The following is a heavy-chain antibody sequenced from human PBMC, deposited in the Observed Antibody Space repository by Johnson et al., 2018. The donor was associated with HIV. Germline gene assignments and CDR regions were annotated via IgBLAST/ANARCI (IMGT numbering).Heavy chain of an antibody. Sequence: QVQLVESGGGVVQPGRSLRLSCAASGFTFSNYDMDWVRQAPGKGLEWVVGISYDGSNKYYADSVKGRFTISRDNSKNTLYLQMNSLRAEDTAVYYCAKEQSVVVIGIGAFDIWGQGTMVTVSS. CDR3: AKEQSVVVIGIGAFDI. J-gene: IGHJ3*02. D-gene: IGHD3-22*01. CDR1: GFTFSNYD. CDR2: ISYDGSNK. V-gene: IGHV3-30*18.